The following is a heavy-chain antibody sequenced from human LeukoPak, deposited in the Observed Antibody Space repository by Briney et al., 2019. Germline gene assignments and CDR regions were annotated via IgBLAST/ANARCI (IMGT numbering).Heavy chain of an antibody. V-gene: IGHV4-31*03. D-gene: IGHD1-14*01. CDR3: ARVPEPGWFDP. CDR2: IYYSGST. J-gene: IGHJ5*02. CDR1: GGSISSGGLY. Sequence: PSQTLSLTCTVSGGSISSGGLYWSWIRQLPGKGLDWIGFIYYSGSTYYNPSLKSRVTISIDTSKNQFSLSLYSVTVADTAVYYCARVPEPGWFDPWGQGTLVTVSS.